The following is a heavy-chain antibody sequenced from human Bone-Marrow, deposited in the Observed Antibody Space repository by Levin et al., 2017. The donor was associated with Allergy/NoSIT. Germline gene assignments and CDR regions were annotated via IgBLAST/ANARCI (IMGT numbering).Heavy chain of an antibody. J-gene: IGHJ3*02. CDR1: GGSISSYY. D-gene: IGHD1-1*01. CDR2: IYYSGST. CDR3: ARVGVYNWNARVGAFDI. Sequence: SETLSLTCTVSGGSISSYYWSWIRQPPGKGLEWIGYIYYSGSTNYNPSLKSRVTISVDTSKNQFSLKLSSVTAADTAVYYCARVGVYNWNARVGAFDIWGQGTMVTVSS. V-gene: IGHV4-59*01.